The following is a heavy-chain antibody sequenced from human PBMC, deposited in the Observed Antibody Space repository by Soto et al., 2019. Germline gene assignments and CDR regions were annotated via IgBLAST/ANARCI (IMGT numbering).Heavy chain of an antibody. J-gene: IGHJ6*02. CDR2: IYYSGST. Sequence: SETLSLTCTVSGGSISSGAYYWSWIRQPPGKGLEWIGYIYYSGSTYYNPSLKSRVTISVDTSKNQFSLKLSSVTAADTAVYYCARCIPGIAVAGHYYYYGMDVWGQGTTVTVSS. CDR1: GGSISSGAYY. CDR3: ARCIPGIAVAGHYYYYGMDV. V-gene: IGHV4-30-4*01. D-gene: IGHD6-19*01.